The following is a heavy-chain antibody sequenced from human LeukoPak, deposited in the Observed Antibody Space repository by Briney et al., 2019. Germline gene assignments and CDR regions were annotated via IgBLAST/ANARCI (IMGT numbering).Heavy chain of an antibody. Sequence: PGRSLRLSCAASGFTFSSYGMHWVRQAPGKGLEWVAVIWYDGSNKYYADSVKGRFTISRDNSKNTLYLQMNSLRAEDTAVYYCARDIVTGLQAPSGMDVWGQGTTVTVSS. CDR3: ARDIVTGLQAPSGMDV. CDR2: IWYDGSNK. CDR1: GFTFSSYG. D-gene: IGHD2-15*01. V-gene: IGHV3-33*01. J-gene: IGHJ6*02.